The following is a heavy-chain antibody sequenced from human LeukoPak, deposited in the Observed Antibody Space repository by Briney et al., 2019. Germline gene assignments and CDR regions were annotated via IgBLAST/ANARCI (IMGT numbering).Heavy chain of an antibody. Sequence: SEALSLTCAVYGGSFSGYYWSWIRQPPGKGLEWIGEINHSGSTNYNPSLKSRVTISVDTSKNQFSLKLSSVTAADTAVYYCARGEPAARKGYRLELRRGSFDPWGQGTLVTVSS. D-gene: IGHD2-2*01. CDR2: INHSGST. V-gene: IGHV4-34*01. J-gene: IGHJ5*02. CDR1: GGSFSGYY. CDR3: ARGEPAARKGYRLELRRGSFDP.